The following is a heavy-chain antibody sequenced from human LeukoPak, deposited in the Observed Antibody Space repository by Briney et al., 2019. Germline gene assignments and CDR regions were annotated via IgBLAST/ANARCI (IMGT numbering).Heavy chain of an antibody. Sequence: SVKVSCKASGGTFSSYAISWVRQAPGQGLEWMGRIIPFFGTANYAQKFQGRVTITTDESASTAYMELSSLRSEDTAVYYCARGDFWSGSFDYWGQGTLVTVSS. CDR1: GGTFSSYA. CDR3: ARGDFWSGSFDY. V-gene: IGHV1-69*05. D-gene: IGHD3-3*01. CDR2: IIPFFGTA. J-gene: IGHJ4*02.